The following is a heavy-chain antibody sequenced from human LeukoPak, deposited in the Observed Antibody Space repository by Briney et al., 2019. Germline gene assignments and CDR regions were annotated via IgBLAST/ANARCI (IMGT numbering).Heavy chain of an antibody. D-gene: IGHD3-16*01. CDR1: GFTFSSYS. Sequence: GGSLRLSCAASGFTFSSYSMNWVRQAPGKGLEWVSSISSSSSYIYYADSVKGRLTISRDNAKNSLYLQMNSLRAEDTAVYYCARDCNDYVWGSYSDCWGQGTLVTVSS. V-gene: IGHV3-21*01. CDR2: ISSSSSYI. J-gene: IGHJ4*02. CDR3: ARDCNDYVWGSYSDC.